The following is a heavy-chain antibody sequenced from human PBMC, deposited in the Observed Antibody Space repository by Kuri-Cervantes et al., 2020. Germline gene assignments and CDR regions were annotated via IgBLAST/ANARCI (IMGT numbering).Heavy chain of an antibody. CDR2: IYYGGST. V-gene: IGHV4-59*01. Sequence: SETLSLTCTVSGGSISSYYWSWIRQPPGKGLEWIGYIYYGGSTNYNPSLKSRVTISVDTSKNQFSLKLSSVTAADTAVYYCAYYHCSGGSCYFDYWGQGTLVTVSS. J-gene: IGHJ4*02. D-gene: IGHD2-15*01. CDR3: AYYHCSGGSCYFDY. CDR1: GGSISSYY.